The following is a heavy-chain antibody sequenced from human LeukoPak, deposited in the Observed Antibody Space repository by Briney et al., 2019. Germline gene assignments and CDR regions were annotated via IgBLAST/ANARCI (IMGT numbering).Heavy chain of an antibody. CDR1: GFTFDDYA. CDR2: ISWNSGSI. Sequence: QPGRSLRLSCAVSGFTFDDYAMHWVRQAPGKGLEWVSGISWNSGSIDYADSVKGRFTTSRDNANNSLYLQMNSLRPEDTALYYCAKGSGRYWTFFDFWGQGTLVSVSS. J-gene: IGHJ4*02. CDR3: AKGSGRYWTFFDF. D-gene: IGHD1-26*01. V-gene: IGHV3-9*01.